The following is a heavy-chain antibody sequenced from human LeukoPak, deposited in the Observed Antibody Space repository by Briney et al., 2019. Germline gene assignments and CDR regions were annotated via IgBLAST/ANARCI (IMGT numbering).Heavy chain of an antibody. CDR1: GVSISSNSHY. D-gene: IGHD2-21*01. CDR2: IHYSGST. J-gene: IGHJ4*02. CDR3: AREEASVGDY. V-gene: IGHV4-39*01. Sequence: PSETLSLTCTVSGVSISSNSHYWAWIRQPPGKGLEWIGSIHYSGSTFYSPSLKSRVTISVDTSKNQFSLILTSVTASDTAVYYCAREEASVGDYWGQGILVTVSS.